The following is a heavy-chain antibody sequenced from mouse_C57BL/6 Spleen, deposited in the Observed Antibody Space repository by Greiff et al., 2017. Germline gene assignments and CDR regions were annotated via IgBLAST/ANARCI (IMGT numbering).Heavy chain of an antibody. J-gene: IGHJ1*03. CDR2: IDPETGGT. Sequence: VQLQESGAELVRPGASVTLSCKASGYTFTDYEMHWVKQTPVHGLEWIGAIDPETGGTAYNQKFKGKAILTADKSSSTAYMELRSLTSEDSAVYYCTRRDVWYFDVWGTGTTVTVSS. V-gene: IGHV1-15*01. CDR1: GYTFTDYE. D-gene: IGHD3-3*01. CDR3: TRRDVWYFDV.